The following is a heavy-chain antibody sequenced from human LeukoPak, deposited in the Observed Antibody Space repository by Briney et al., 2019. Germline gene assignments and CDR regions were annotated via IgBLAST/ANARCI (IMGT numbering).Heavy chain of an antibody. J-gene: IGHJ3*02. D-gene: IGHD6-19*01. Sequence: ASVKVSCKASGCTFTGYYMHWVRQAPGQGLEWMGWINPNSGGTNYAQKFQGWVTMTRDTSISTAYMELSRLRSDDTAVYYCADRVVAGPHNAFDIWGQGTMVTVSS. CDR1: GCTFTGYY. CDR2: INPNSGGT. CDR3: ADRVVAGPHNAFDI. V-gene: IGHV1-2*04.